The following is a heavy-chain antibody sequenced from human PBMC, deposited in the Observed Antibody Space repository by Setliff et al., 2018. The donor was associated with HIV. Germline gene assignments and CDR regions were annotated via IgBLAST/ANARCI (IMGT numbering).Heavy chain of an antibody. CDR3: AKTSPKDGYSSDF. V-gene: IGHV1-18*01. CDR2: ISAHNGHT. CDR1: GYRFTNYA. Sequence: GASVKVSCKASGYRFTNYAISWVRQAPGQGLEWLRWISAHNGHTNYAQKFQDRVTMTTDTSTNTAYMELSSLGSDDTAVYYCAKTSPKDGYSSDFLGQGTPVTVSS. D-gene: IGHD4-4*01. J-gene: IGHJ4*02.